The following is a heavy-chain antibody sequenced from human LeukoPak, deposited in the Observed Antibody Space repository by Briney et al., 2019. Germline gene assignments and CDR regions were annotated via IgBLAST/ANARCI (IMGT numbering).Heavy chain of an antibody. D-gene: IGHD2-15*01. Sequence: ASVKVSCKASGYTFSSYAISWVRQATGQGLEWMGWMNPNSGNTGYAQKFQGRVTITRNTSISTAYMELSSLRSEDTAVYYCARGGYCSGGSCYFFHYWGQGTLVTVSS. CDR1: GYTFSSYA. CDR2: MNPNSGNT. J-gene: IGHJ4*02. CDR3: ARGGYCSGGSCYFFHY. V-gene: IGHV1-8*03.